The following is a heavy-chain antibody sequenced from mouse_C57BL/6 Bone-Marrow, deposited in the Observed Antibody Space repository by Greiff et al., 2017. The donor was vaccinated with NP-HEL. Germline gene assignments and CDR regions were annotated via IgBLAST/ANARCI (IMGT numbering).Heavy chain of an antibody. D-gene: IGHD2-1*01. Sequence: EVMLVESEGGLVQPGSSMKLSCTASGFTFSDYYMAWVRQVPEKGLEWVANINYDGSSTYYLDSLKSRFIISRDNAKNIVYLQMSSLKSEDTATYYCARDGGNYGYFDVWGTGTTVTVSS. CDR1: GFTFSDYY. CDR3: ARDGGNYGYFDV. CDR2: INYDGSST. J-gene: IGHJ1*03. V-gene: IGHV5-16*01.